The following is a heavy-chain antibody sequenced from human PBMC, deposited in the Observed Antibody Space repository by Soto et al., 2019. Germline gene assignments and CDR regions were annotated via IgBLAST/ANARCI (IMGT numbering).Heavy chain of an antibody. J-gene: IGHJ3*02. D-gene: IGHD3-10*01. CDR3: AKDLQTYYYGSGSGAFDI. Sequence: LSLTCAASGFTFSSYAMSWVRQAPGKGLEWVSAISGSGGRTYSADSVKGRFTISRDNSKNTLYLQMNSLRAEDTAVYYCAKDLQTYYYGSGSGAFDIWGQGTMVTVSS. CDR1: GFTFSSYA. V-gene: IGHV3-23*01. CDR2: ISGSGGRT.